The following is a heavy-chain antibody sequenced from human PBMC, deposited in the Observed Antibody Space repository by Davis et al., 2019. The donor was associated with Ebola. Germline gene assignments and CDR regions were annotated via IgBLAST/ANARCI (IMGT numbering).Heavy chain of an antibody. V-gene: IGHV4-34*01. CDR2: INHSGST. D-gene: IGHD4-11*01. J-gene: IGHJ6*02. CDR1: GGSFSGYY. Sequence: MPSETLSLTCAVSGGSFSGYYWSWIRQPPGKGLEWIGEINHSGSTNYNPSLKSRVTISVDTSKNQFSLKLSSVTAADTAVYYCARDSTVTTLGYYYGMDVWGQGTTVTVSS. CDR3: ARDSTVTTLGYYYGMDV.